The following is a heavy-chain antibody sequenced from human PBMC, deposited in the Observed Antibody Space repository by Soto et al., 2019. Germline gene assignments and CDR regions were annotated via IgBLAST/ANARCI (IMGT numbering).Heavy chain of an antibody. CDR2: LIPIFGTA. Sequence: QVQLVQSGAEVQKPGSSVKVSCKASVGTFSSYAISWVRQAPGQGLEWMGGLIPIFGTANYAQKCQGRVTITADESTSTAYMELSSLRSGDTAVYYCARGHTYYYDSSGYYLYWGQGTLVTVSS. CDR1: VGTFSSYA. D-gene: IGHD3-22*01. J-gene: IGHJ4*02. V-gene: IGHV1-69*01. CDR3: ARGHTYYYDSSGYYLY.